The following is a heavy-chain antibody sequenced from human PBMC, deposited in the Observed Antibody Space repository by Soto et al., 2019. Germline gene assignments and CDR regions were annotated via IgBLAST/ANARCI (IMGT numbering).Heavy chain of an antibody. CDR3: ARGFGELLYDWFDP. CDR1: GGTFSSYA. V-gene: IGHV1-69*13. D-gene: IGHD3-10*01. J-gene: IGHJ5*02. CDR2: IIPIFGTA. Sequence: ASGKGSCKASGGTFSSYAISWVRQAPGQGLEWMGGIIPIFGTANYAQKFQGRVTITADESTSTAYMELSSLRSEDTAVYYCARGFGELLYDWFDPWGQGTLVTVSS.